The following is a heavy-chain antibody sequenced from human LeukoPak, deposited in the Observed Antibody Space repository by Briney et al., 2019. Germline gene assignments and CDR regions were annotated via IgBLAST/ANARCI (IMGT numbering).Heavy chain of an antibody. CDR1: GYTFTGYY. CDR2: INPNSGGT. D-gene: IGHD2-21*02. V-gene: IGHV1-2*02. Sequence: GASVKVSCKASGYTFTGYYMHWVRQAPGQGLEWMGWINPNSGGTNYAQKFQGRVTMTRDTSISTAYMELSRLRSDDTAVYYCARGSGVVTAPDDYWGQGTLVTVSS. CDR3: ARGSGVVTAPDDY. J-gene: IGHJ4*02.